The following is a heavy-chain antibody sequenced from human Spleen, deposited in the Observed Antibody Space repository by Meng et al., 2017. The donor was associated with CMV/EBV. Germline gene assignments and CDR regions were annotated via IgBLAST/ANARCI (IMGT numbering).Heavy chain of an antibody. CDR3: ARVIQVVPAAKPYYYYGMDV. J-gene: IGHJ6*02. D-gene: IGHD2-2*02. Sequence: SVKVSCKASGYTFSSYAISWVRQAPGQGLEWMGGIIPIFGTANYAQKFQGRVTITTDESTSTAYMELSSLRSEDTAVYYCARVIQVVPAAKPYYYYGMDVWGQGTTVTVSS. CDR1: GYTFSSYA. V-gene: IGHV1-69*05. CDR2: IIPIFGTA.